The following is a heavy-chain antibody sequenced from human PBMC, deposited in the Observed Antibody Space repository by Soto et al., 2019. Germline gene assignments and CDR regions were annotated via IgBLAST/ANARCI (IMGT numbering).Heavy chain of an antibody. CDR3: ARKGNWNDPYYFDY. Sequence: GSLVLSCAASGFNFSSYGMHWVRQASGKGLEWVAVIWYDGSNKYYADSVKGRFTISRDNSKNTLYLQMNSLRAEDTAVYYCARKGNWNDPYYFDYWGQGTLVTVSS. J-gene: IGHJ4*02. V-gene: IGHV3-33*01. D-gene: IGHD1-1*01. CDR1: GFNFSSYG. CDR2: IWYDGSNK.